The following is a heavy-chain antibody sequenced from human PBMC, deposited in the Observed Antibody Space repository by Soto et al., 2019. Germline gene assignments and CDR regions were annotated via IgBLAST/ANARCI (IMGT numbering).Heavy chain of an antibody. CDR3: APPRYYYGSGNF. J-gene: IGHJ6*02. CDR2: ISYDGSKK. Sequence: GGYLRLSCAASGFTFSSYAMHWVRQAPGKGLEWVAVISYDGSKKYYADSVKGRFTISRDNSKNTLYLQMNSLRAEDTAVYYCAPPRYYYGSGNFWAQGTTVTAP. CDR1: GFTFSSYA. V-gene: IGHV3-30-3*01. D-gene: IGHD3-10*01.